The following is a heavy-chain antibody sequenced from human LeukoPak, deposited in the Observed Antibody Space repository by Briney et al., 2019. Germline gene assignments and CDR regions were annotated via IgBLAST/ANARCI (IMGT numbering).Heavy chain of an antibody. V-gene: IGHV1-18*01. CDR3: ARDKENDYYDSSGYPDAFDI. J-gene: IGHJ3*02. CDR2: ISAYNGNT. CDR1: GYTFTSYG. Sequence: ASVTVSCKTSGYTFTSYGISWVRQAPGQGLEWMGWISAYNGNTNYAQKLQGRVTMTTDTSTSTAYMELRSLRSDDTAVYYCARDKENDYYDSSGYPDAFDIWGQGTMVTVSS. D-gene: IGHD3-22*01.